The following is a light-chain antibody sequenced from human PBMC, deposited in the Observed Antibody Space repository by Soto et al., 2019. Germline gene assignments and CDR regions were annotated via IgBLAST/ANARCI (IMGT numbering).Light chain of an antibody. V-gene: IGLV1-40*01. CDR2: GNI. J-gene: IGLJ1*01. CDR1: RTNIGAGYD. Sequence: YELRQPASVPSATGQMVSISCPGSRTNIGAGYDVYWYQKLRGTAPKLLIYGNINRPSGVPDRFAGSDSGTYASLAITGLQAEHESYYCCPSDDSSLCGSGHFASGTNVTGL. CDR3: PSDDSSLCGSGH.